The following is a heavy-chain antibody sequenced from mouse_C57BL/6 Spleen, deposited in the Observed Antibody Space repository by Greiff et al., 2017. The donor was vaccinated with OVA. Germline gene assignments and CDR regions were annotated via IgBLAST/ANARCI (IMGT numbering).Heavy chain of an antibody. CDR2: INPNNGGT. V-gene: IGHV1-18*01. D-gene: IGHD2-1*01. CDR1: GYTFTDYN. Sequence: VQLQQSGPELVKPGASVKIPCKASGYTFTDYNMDWVKQSHGKSLEWIGDINPNNGGTIYNQKFKGKATLTVDKSSSTAYMELRSLTSEDTAVYYCAREGPVYYGNSLDYWGQGTTLTVSS. J-gene: IGHJ2*01. CDR3: AREGPVYYGNSLDY.